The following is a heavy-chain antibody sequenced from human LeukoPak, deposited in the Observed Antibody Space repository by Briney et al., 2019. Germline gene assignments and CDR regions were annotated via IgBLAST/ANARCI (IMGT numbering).Heavy chain of an antibody. J-gene: IGHJ4*02. CDR3: ARDSLYSGSYHGFFDY. CDR1: GDSVSRNSAA. D-gene: IGHD1-26*01. CDR2: TYYRSKWYN. Sequence: SQTLSLTCAISGDSVSRNSAAWNWIRQSPSRGLEWLGRTYYRSKWYNDYAVSVKSRITINPNTSKNQFSLQLNSVTPEDTAVYYCARDSLYSGSYHGFFDYWGQGTLVTVSS. V-gene: IGHV6-1*01.